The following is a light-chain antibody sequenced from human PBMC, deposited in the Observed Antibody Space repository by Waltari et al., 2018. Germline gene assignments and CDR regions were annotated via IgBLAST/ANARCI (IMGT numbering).Light chain of an antibody. J-gene: IGLJ2*01. Sequence: QSVLTQPPSASGTPGQRVTISCSGSNSNIGSNTVNWYQHLPGTAPKLPIYNKTPRPSGVPDRFSGPKSGTSASLAISGLLAEDEGDYYCAGWDDSLNGVVFGGGTKLTVL. CDR2: NKT. CDR3: AGWDDSLNGVV. CDR1: NSNIGSNT. V-gene: IGLV1-44*01.